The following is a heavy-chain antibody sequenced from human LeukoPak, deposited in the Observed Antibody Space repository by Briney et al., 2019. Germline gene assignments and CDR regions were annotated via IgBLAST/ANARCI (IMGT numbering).Heavy chain of an antibody. V-gene: IGHV3-13*01. J-gene: IGHJ2*01. CDR3: ARGIYGGNVRGWYFDL. CDR1: GFTFSTYD. CDR2: VGTAGDT. D-gene: IGHD4-23*01. Sequence: GGSLRLFCAASGFTFSTYDMHWVRQAAGKGLEWVSRVGTAGDTSYQDSVKGRFTVSREDARNSLYLQMNSLTDGDAAVYYCARGIYGGNVRGWYFDLWGRGTLVTVSS.